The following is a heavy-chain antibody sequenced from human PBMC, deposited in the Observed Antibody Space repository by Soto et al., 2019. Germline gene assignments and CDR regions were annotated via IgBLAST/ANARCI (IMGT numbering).Heavy chain of an antibody. D-gene: IGHD3-10*01. J-gene: IGHJ4*02. Sequence: GGSLRLSCAASGFTFSTYGMHWVRQAPGKGLERVAVISYDGNDKYHADSVKGRFTISRDNSKNTLYLQMNSLRAEDTAVYYCAKDSGRGSADYYFDYWGQGTLVTVSS. CDR2: ISYDGNDK. V-gene: IGHV3-30*18. CDR3: AKDSGRGSADYYFDY. CDR1: GFTFSTYG.